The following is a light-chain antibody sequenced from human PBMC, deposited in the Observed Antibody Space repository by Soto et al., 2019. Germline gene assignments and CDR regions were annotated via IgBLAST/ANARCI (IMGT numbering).Light chain of an antibody. CDR1: ETVLKK. Sequence: DTVLTQSPVTLSVSPGDSAIFYCRASETVLKKLAWYQQKPGQPPRLLIYGASIRATGIPDRFAGDGSGTDFTLTINSLQSDCQQYYGWPPRYTFGQGTQLEI. V-gene: IGKV3-15*01. CDR3: PPRYT. CDR2: GAS. J-gene: IGKJ2*01.